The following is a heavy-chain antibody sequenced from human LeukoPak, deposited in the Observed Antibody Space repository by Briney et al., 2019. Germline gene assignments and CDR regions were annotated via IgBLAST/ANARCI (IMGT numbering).Heavy chain of an antibody. J-gene: IGHJ5*02. D-gene: IGHD3-10*01. V-gene: IGHV5-51*01. CDR1: GYSFTTYW. CDR3: VRQRGASGTINHFDP. CDR2: IYPDDSDT. Sequence: GESLKISCKTSGYSFTTYWIGWVRQMPGTGLGWVGAIYPDDSDTRYSPSFQGQVVISADRSIRTAYLQWNTLKTSDTAMYYCVRQRGASGTINHFDPWGQGTLVTVSS.